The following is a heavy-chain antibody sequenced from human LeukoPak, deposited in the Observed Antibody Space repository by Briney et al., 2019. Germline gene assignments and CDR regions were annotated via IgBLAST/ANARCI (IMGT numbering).Heavy chain of an antibody. CDR1: GGSISSYY. Sequence: SETLSLTCTISGGSISSYYWSWIRQPPGRGLEYIGYIYYSGSTNYNPSLKSRVTISVDTSKNQFSLKLSSVTAADTAVYYCARHTPNYYYGMDVWGQGTTVTVSS. CDR2: IYYSGST. V-gene: IGHV4-59*08. CDR3: ARHTPNYYYGMDV. J-gene: IGHJ6*02.